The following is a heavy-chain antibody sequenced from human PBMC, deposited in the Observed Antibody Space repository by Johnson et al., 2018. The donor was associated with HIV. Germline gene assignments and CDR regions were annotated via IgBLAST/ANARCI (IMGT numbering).Heavy chain of an antibody. J-gene: IGHJ3*02. CDR3: GSLGDGHQKGAFEI. V-gene: IGHV3-74*03. Sequence: VQLVESGGGLVQPGGSLRLSCAGSGYIFRNYWMHWVRQAPGKGLVWVARIYSDGSDTAYADSVKGRFTISRDNAKKTLYLQMNSLRVEDTAVYFCGSLGDGHQKGAFEIWGHGTMVTVSS. D-gene: IGHD3-10*01. CDR2: IYSDGSDT. CDR1: GYIFRNYW.